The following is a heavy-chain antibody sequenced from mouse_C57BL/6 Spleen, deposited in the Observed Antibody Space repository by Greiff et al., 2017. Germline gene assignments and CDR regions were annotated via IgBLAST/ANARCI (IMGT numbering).Heavy chain of an antibody. CDR1: GYTFTSYW. D-gene: IGHD1-1*01. J-gene: IGHJ1*03. Sequence: QVQLKQPGAELVRPGSSVKLSCKASGYTFTSYWMHWVKQRPIPGLEWIGNIDPSDSEPHYNQKFKDQATLTVDKSSSTAYMQLISLTSEDSAVYYCARDYGSSYRYFDVWGTGTTVTVSS. CDR2: IDPSDSEP. V-gene: IGHV1-52*01. CDR3: ARDYGSSYRYFDV.